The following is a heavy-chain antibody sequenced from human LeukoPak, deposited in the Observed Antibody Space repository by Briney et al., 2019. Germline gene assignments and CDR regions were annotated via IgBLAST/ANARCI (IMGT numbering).Heavy chain of an antibody. D-gene: IGHD2-15*01. V-gene: IGHV1-69*04. CDR3: ARDFCSGGSCYRWFDP. J-gene: IGHJ5*02. CDR2: IIPILGIA. CDR1: GGTFSSYA. Sequence: GASVKVSYKASGGTFSSYAISWVRQAPGQGLEWMGRIIPILGIANYAQKFQGRVTITADKSTSTAYMELSSLRSEDTAVYYCARDFCSGGSCYRWFDPWGQGTLVTVSS.